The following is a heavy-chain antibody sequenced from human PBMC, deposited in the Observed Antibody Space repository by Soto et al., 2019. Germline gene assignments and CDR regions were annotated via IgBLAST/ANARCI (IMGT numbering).Heavy chain of an antibody. J-gene: IGHJ4*02. V-gene: IGHV3-23*01. Sequence: GGSLRLSCTASGFTFSSYAMSWVRQAPGKGLEWVSAVSGNGGSTSYADSVKGRFTISRDNSKNTLYLQMDSLRAEDTAVYYCAKSPSSGWYLWGLWGQGTLVTVSS. CDR2: VSGNGGST. CDR3: AKSPSSGWYLWGL. CDR1: GFTFSSYA. D-gene: IGHD6-19*01.